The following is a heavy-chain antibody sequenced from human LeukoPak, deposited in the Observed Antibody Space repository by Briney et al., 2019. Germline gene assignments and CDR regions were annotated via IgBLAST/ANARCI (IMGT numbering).Heavy chain of an antibody. CDR1: GDSISSYY. CDR3: ARAGGSGLFDY. V-gene: IGHV4-59*01. D-gene: IGHD3-10*01. CDR2: IYYSGST. J-gene: IGHJ4*02. Sequence: SGTLSLTCTVSGDSISSYYWSWIRQPPGKGLEWIGYIYYSGSTNYNPSLKSRVTISVDTSKNQFSLRLSSVTAADTAVYYCARAGGSGLFDYWGQGTLVSVSS.